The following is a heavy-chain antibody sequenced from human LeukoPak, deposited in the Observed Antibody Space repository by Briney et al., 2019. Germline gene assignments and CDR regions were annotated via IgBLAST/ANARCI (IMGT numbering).Heavy chain of an antibody. CDR2: INPNSGGT. V-gene: IGHV1-2*02. Sequence: GASVKVSCKASGYTFTGYYMHWVRQAPGQGLEWMGWINPNSGGTNYAQKFQGRVTMTRDTSISTAYMELSRLRSDDTAVCYCARRSRIVGATSYYYYYMDVWGKGTTVTVSS. CDR3: ARRSRIVGATSYYYYYMDV. D-gene: IGHD1-26*01. J-gene: IGHJ6*03. CDR1: GYTFTGYY.